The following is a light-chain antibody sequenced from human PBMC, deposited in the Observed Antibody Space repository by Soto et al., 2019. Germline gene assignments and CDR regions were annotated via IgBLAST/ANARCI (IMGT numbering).Light chain of an antibody. CDR1: QSVSSY. V-gene: IGKV3-11*01. Sequence: EIMLTQSPATLSLSPGERATLSCRASQSVSSYLAWYQQKPGQAPRLLIYDAYNRATGIPARFSGSGSGTDFTLTISSLEPEDFAVYYCQQRSNWPPYTFGQGTKLEIK. J-gene: IGKJ2*01. CDR3: QQRSNWPPYT. CDR2: DAY.